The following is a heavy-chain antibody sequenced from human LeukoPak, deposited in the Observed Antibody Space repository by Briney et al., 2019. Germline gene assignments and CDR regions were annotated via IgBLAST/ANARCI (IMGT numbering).Heavy chain of an antibody. Sequence: GGSLRLSCAASGFTFSNYWTSWVRQAPGKGLEWVANIKEDGSEKYYVDSVKGRFTISRDNAKNSLYLQMNSLRAEDTAVYYCARDGREGYLDYWGQGTLVTVSS. CDR3: ARDGREGYLDY. D-gene: IGHD1-26*01. CDR2: IKEDGSEK. CDR1: GFTFSNYW. V-gene: IGHV3-7*01. J-gene: IGHJ4*02.